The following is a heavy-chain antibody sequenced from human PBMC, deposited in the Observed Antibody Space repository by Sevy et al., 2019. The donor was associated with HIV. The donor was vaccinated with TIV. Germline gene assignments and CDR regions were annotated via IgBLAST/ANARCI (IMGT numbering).Heavy chain of an antibody. D-gene: IGHD3-16*02. V-gene: IGHV4-4*07. J-gene: IGHJ4*02. CDR3: AGDRGDDYVWGSYRPGHSFDY. Sequence: SETLSLTCTVSGGSISSYYWSWIRQPAGKGLEWIGRIYTSASTNYNPSLKSRVTMSVDTSKNRFSLKLCSLTAADTAGAYGAGDRGDDYVWGSYRPGHSFDYWGQGTLVTVSS. CDR2: IYTSAST. CDR1: GGSISSYY.